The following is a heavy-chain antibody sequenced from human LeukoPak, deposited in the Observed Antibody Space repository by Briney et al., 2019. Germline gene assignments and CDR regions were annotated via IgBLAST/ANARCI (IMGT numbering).Heavy chain of an antibody. J-gene: IGHJ4*02. Sequence: SETLSLTCAVSGASIISNNWWSWVRQPSGKGLEWIGEIWHSGTTNYNPSLKSRVTISVDNSKNQFSLKLNSVTAADTAVYYCMGADYGGHWGQGTLVIVSS. D-gene: IGHD4-17*01. V-gene: IGHV4-4*02. CDR2: IWHSGTT. CDR3: MGADYGGH. CDR1: GASIISNNW.